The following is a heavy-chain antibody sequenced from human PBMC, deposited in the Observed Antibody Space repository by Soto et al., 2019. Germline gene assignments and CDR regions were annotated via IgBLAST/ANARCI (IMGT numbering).Heavy chain of an antibody. CDR3: ARTIVVVPAAMLGIHDAFDI. CDR1: GGSISSYY. D-gene: IGHD2-2*01. CDR2: IYYSGST. Sequence: LSETLSLTFTVSGGSISSYYLSWILPPRWNGLDWIGYIYYSGSTNYNPSLKSRVTISVDTSKNQFSLKLSSVTAADTAVYYCARTIVVVPAAMLGIHDAFDIWGQGTMVTVSS. V-gene: IGHV4-59*01. J-gene: IGHJ3*02.